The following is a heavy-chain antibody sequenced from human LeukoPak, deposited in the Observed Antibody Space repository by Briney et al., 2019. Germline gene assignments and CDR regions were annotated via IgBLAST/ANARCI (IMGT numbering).Heavy chain of an antibody. D-gene: IGHD3-22*01. CDR3: ARVYYFDSRGNWFDP. CDR1: GYTFTTYD. CDR2: MNPNSGKT. V-gene: IGHV1-8*01. Sequence: VKVSCKASGYTFTTYDVNWVRQATGQGLEWMGWMNPNSGKTGYAQKFQGRVTMTRNTSINTAYMELSSLRSEDTAVYYCARVYYFDSRGNWFDPWGQGTLVAVSS. J-gene: IGHJ5*02.